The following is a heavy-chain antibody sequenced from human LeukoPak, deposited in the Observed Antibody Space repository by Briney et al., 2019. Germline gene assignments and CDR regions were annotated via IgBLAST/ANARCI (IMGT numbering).Heavy chain of an antibody. CDR1: GFTFSSYS. V-gene: IGHV3-21*01. CDR2: ISSSSSYI. J-gene: IGHJ6*02. CDR3: ARGSALDRIAVAGPSGGYYYYGMDV. Sequence: GGSLRLSCAASGFTFSSYSMNWVRQAPGKGLEWVSSISSSSSYIYYADSVKGRFTISRDNAKNSLYLQMNSLRAEDTAVYYCARGSALDRIAVAGPSGGYYYYGMDVWGQGTTVTVSS. D-gene: IGHD6-19*01.